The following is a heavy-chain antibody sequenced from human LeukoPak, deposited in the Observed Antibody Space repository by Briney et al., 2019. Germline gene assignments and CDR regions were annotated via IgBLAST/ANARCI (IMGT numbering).Heavy chain of an antibody. V-gene: IGHV3-15*01. Sequence: GSLRLSCAGSGFTFSYAWMTWVRQGPGKGLEWVGHIRVRSDGGTTDYAAPVKGRFTISRDDSKNTLYLQMDSLQTEDTAVYYCASLVGFSLYYWGQGTLVTVSS. J-gene: IGHJ4*02. CDR3: ASLVGFSLYY. D-gene: IGHD1-26*01. CDR2: IRVRSDGGTT. CDR1: GFTFSYAW.